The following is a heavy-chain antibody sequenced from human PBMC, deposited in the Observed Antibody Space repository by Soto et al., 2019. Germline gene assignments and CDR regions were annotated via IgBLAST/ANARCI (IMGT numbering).Heavy chain of an antibody. V-gene: IGHV4-39*01. CDR3: ARHNGPLYVGYYYDMDV. Sequence: SETLSLTCTVSGGSISSSSYYWGWIRQPPGKGLEWIGSIYYSGYTYYNPSLKSRVTISVDTSKNQFSLKLSSVTAADTAVHYCARHNGPLYVGYYYDMDVWGQGTTVT. D-gene: IGHD3-16*01. CDR2: IYYSGYT. J-gene: IGHJ6*02. CDR1: GGSISSSSYY.